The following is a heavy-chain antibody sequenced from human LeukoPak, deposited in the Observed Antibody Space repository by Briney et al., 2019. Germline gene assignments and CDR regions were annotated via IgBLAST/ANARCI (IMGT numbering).Heavy chain of an antibody. CDR1: GYTFTSYA. Sequence: ASVKVSCKASGYTFTSYAMHWVRQAPGQRLEWMGWISAGNGNTKYSQKFQGRVTITRDTSASTAYMELSSLRSEDTTVYYCARGYSSGWYDYWGQGTLVTVSS. D-gene: IGHD6-19*01. CDR2: ISAGNGNT. CDR3: ARGYSSGWYDY. V-gene: IGHV1-3*01. J-gene: IGHJ4*02.